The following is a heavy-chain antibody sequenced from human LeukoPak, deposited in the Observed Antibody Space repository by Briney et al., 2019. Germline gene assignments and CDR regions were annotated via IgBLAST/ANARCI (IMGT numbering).Heavy chain of an antibody. J-gene: IGHJ3*01. D-gene: IGHD3-10*01. Sequence: PGGSLRLSCAASGFSFSNFGMHWVRQTPGKGLEWVAVISSDGSLKYYLDYVKGRFTISRDNSKNTLYLQMDSLRVEDTAVYYCAKKYSSGSGAGDALDVWGHGTLVTVSS. CDR2: ISSDGSLK. CDR3: AKKYSSGSGAGDALDV. V-gene: IGHV3-30*18. CDR1: GFSFSNFG.